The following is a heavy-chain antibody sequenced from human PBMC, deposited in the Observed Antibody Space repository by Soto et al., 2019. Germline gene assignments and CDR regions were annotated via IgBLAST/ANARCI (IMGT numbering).Heavy chain of an antibody. V-gene: IGHV4-59*11. CDR1: GASIMNHY. CDR2: VHYSGTT. J-gene: IGHJ2*01. Sequence: QVRLEESGPGLVKPSETLSLTCNVSGASIMNHYWSWIRQPPGKALEWVAFVHYSGTTNYNPSLESRVFISVATYKSQFSLKVTSVTAADTAVYFCARNSVDGSYFDLWGRGTLVAVS. CDR3: ARNSVDGSYFDL. D-gene: IGHD2-15*01.